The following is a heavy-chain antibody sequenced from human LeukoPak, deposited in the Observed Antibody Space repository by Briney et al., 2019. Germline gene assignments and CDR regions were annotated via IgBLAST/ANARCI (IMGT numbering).Heavy chain of an antibody. Sequence: PGGSLRLSCAASGFTFSSYWMSWVRQAPGKGLEWVANIKQDGSEKYYVDSVKGRFTISRDNAKNSLYLQRNSLRAEDTAVYYCARDPIVVVPAAYYYYYGMDVWGQGTTVTVSS. V-gene: IGHV3-7*01. D-gene: IGHD2-2*01. J-gene: IGHJ6*02. CDR3: ARDPIVVVPAAYYYYYGMDV. CDR2: IKQDGSEK. CDR1: GFTFSSYW.